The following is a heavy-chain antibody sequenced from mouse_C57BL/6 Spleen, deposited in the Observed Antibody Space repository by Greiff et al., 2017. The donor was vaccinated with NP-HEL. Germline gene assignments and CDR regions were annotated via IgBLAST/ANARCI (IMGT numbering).Heavy chain of an antibody. V-gene: IGHV1-82*01. Sequence: QVQLKQSGPELVKPGASVKISCKASGYAFSSSWMNWVKQRPGKGLEWIGRIYPGDGDTNYNGKFKGKATLTADKSSSTAYMQLSSLTSEDSAVSFCAKPLAGWAWFAYWGQGTLVTVSA. CDR2: IYPGDGDT. CDR3: AKPLAGWAWFAY. CDR1: GYAFSSSW. J-gene: IGHJ3*01. D-gene: IGHD4-1*01.